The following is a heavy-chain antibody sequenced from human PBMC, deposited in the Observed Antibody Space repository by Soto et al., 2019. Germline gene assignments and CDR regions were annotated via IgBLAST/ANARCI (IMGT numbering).Heavy chain of an antibody. D-gene: IGHD6-19*01. J-gene: IGHJ3*02. Sequence: QLQLQESGSGLVKPSQTLSLTCAVSGGSISSGGYSWSWIRQPPGKGLEWIGYIYHSGSTYYNPSLKSRVTISVDRSKNQFSLKLSSVTAADTAVYYCARDRGSGWFPGAFDIWGQGTMVTVSS. CDR1: GGSISSGGYS. CDR3: ARDRGSGWFPGAFDI. CDR2: IYHSGST. V-gene: IGHV4-30-2*01.